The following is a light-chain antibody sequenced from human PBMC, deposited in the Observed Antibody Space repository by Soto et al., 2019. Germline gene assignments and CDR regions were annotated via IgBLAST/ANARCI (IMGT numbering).Light chain of an antibody. CDR1: QSITTW. Sequence: DIQMTQSPSTLSASVGVRVTITCRASQSITTWLAWYQQKPGKAPKLLIYKASSLEGGVPSRFSGSGSGTEFNITISSLQPDDFATYYCQQYNTYPLTFGGGTKVDIK. CDR3: QQYNTYPLT. J-gene: IGKJ4*01. V-gene: IGKV1-5*03. CDR2: KAS.